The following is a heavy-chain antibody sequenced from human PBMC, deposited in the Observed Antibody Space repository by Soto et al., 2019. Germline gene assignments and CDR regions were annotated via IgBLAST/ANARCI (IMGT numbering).Heavy chain of an antibody. CDR1: GGSISSYY. CDR2: IYYSGST. Sequence: PSETLSLTCTVSGGSISSYYWSWIRQPPGKGLEWIGYIYYSGSTNYNPSLKSRVTISVDTSKNQFSLKLSSVTAADTAVYYCARDESRPRSNFDYWGQGTLVTVSS. CDR3: ARDESRPRSNFDY. V-gene: IGHV4-59*01. J-gene: IGHJ4*02.